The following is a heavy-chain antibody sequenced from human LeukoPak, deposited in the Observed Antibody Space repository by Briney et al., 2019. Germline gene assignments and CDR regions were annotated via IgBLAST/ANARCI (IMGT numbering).Heavy chain of an antibody. CDR3: AREIEWELYYFDY. CDR1: GYSISSGYY. Sequence: SETLSLTCAVSGYSISSGYYWGRIRQPPGKGLEWIGSIYHSGSTYYNPSLKSRVTISVDTSKNQFSLKLSSVTAADTAVYYCAREIEWELYYFDYWGQGTLVTVSS. CDR2: IYHSGST. J-gene: IGHJ4*02. V-gene: IGHV4-38-2*01. D-gene: IGHD1-26*01.